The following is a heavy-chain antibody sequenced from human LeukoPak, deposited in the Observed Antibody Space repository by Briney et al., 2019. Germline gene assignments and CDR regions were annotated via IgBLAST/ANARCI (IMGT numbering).Heavy chain of an antibody. CDR1: GFTFSSYV. D-gene: IGHD6-19*01. J-gene: IGHJ4*02. CDR2: ISYDGSNK. Sequence: GGSLRLSCAASGFTFSSYVMHWVRQAPGKGLEWVAVISYDGSNKYYADSVKGRFTISRDNAKNSLYLQMNSLRAEDTAVYYCARGVSSGWYEIGDMAFDYWGQGTLVTVSS. CDR3: ARGVSSGWYEIGDMAFDY. V-gene: IGHV3-30-3*01.